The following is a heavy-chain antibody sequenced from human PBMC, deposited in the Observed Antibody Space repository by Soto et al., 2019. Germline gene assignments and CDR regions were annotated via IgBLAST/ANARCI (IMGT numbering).Heavy chain of an antibody. CDR3: ARDRYSYYDFWSGALPYYYRGMDV. CDR1: GFTFSSYW. CDR2: IKQDGSEK. Sequence: EVQLVESGGGLVQPGGSLRLSCAASGFTFSSYWMSWVRQAPGKGLEWVANIKQDGSEKYYVDSVKGRYTISRDNAKNSLYLQMNSLRAEDTAVYYCARDRYSYYDFWSGALPYYYRGMDVWGQGTTVTVSS. J-gene: IGHJ6*02. V-gene: IGHV3-7*01. D-gene: IGHD3-3*01.